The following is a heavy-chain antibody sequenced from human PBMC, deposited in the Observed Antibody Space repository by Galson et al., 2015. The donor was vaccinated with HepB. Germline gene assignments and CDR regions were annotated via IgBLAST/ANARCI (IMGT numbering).Heavy chain of an antibody. D-gene: IGHD3-22*01. CDR2: IIPIVGIP. CDR1: GGTFSTYA. J-gene: IGHJ3*02. Sequence: SVKVSCKASGGTFSTYAISWVRQAPGQGLEWMGRIIPIVGIPNYAQKLQGRATLTADTSTSTAYMELSSLRSEDTAVYYCVGAYYDGRGFDAFDIWGQGTMVTVSS. V-gene: IGHV1-69*04. CDR3: VGAYYDGRGFDAFDI.